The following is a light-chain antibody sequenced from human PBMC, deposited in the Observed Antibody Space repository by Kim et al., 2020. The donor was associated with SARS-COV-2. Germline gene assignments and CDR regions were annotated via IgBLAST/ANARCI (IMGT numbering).Light chain of an antibody. J-gene: IGKJ1*01. CDR1: QGISNS. V-gene: IGKV1-27*01. CDR2: SAS. CDR3: QKYNAAPWT. Sequence: DIQMTQSPSSLSASVGDRVTITCRASQGISNSLAWYQQKPGKVPKVLIYSASALQSGVPSRFSGSGSGTDFTLTISSLQPEDVATYYCQKYNAAPWTFCQGTKVDIK.